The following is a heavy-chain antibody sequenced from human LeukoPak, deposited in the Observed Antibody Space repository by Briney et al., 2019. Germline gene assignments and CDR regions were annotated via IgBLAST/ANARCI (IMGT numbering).Heavy chain of an antibody. CDR3: AKSLDYGDYNWFDP. J-gene: IGHJ5*02. CDR1: GFNFSSYA. V-gene: IGHV3-23*01. CDR2: ISGSGGST. Sequence: GGPLRLLCGASGFNFSSYAMSGLRQAPGKGLEGVSAISGSGGSTYYADSVKGRFTISRDNSKNTRYLQMNSLRAEDTAVYYCAKSLDYGDYNWFDPWGQGTLVSASA. D-gene: IGHD4-17*01.